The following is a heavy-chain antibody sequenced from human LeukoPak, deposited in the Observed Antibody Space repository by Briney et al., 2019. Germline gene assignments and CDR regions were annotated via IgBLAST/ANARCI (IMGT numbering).Heavy chain of an antibody. J-gene: IGHJ3*01. CDR1: GFTFSSYG. CDR3: ARRFDV. V-gene: IGHV3-48*01. CDR2: ISSSSSTI. Sequence: PGGSLRLSCAASGFTFSSYGMHWVRQAPGKGLEWVSFISSSSSTIYYADSVKGRFTISRDNARNSLYLQMNSLRAEDTAVYYCARRFDVWGQGTMVTVSS.